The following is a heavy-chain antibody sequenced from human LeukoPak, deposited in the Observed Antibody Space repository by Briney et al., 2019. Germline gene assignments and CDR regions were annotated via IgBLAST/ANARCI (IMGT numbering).Heavy chain of an antibody. CDR3: AKDGKRIAMIGVVRRGHYFDY. J-gene: IGHJ4*02. Sequence: GGSLRLSCAASGFTFSNYGMSWVRQAPGKGLEWVSAISGSGAYTYYADSVKGRFTISRDVSKNTLYLQMNSLRAEDTAVYYCAKDGKRIAMIGVVRRGHYFDYWGQGSLVTVSS. V-gene: IGHV3-23*01. CDR1: GFTFSNYG. CDR2: ISGSGAYT. D-gene: IGHD3-22*01.